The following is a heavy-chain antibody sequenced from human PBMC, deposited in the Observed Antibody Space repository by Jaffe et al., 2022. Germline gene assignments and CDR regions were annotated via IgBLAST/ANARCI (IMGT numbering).Heavy chain of an antibody. CDR3: TRERYYYGSGSYYKLIYYYYMDV. CDR1: GFTFGDYA. D-gene: IGHD3-10*01. CDR2: IRSKAYGGTT. V-gene: IGHV3-49*04. Sequence: EVQLVESGGGLVQPGRSLRLSCTASGFTFGDYAMSWVRQAPGKGLEWVGFIRSKAYGGTTEYAASVKGRFTISRDDSKSIAYLQMNSLKTEDTAVYYCTRERYYYGSGSYYKLIYYYYMDVWGKGTTVTVSS. J-gene: IGHJ6*03.